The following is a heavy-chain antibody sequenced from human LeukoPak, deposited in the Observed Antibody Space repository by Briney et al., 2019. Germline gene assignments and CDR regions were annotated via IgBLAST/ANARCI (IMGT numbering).Heavy chain of an antibody. CDR3: ARDPSTWNGYSDY. CDR1: GFTFSRYS. J-gene: IGHJ4*02. D-gene: IGHD3-3*01. V-gene: IGHV3-48*01. CDR2: ITPSGNNK. Sequence: GGSLRLSCAVSGFTFSRYSLHWVRQAPGKGLEWISYITPSGNNKYYSDSVKGRFTISRDNAKNSVYLQMDSLRAEDTAVYYCARDPSTWNGYSDYWGREPWSPSPQ.